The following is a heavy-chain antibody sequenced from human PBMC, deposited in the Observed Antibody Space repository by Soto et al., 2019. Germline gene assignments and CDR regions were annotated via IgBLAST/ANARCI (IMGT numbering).Heavy chain of an antibody. D-gene: IGHD3-3*01. J-gene: IGHJ4*02. V-gene: IGHV3-23*01. Sequence: EVQLLESGGGLVQPGGSLRPSCAASGFTFSSTLMTWVRQAPGKGLEWVSSINGTGDKTYYADSVKGRFSISRDNSKNTLYLQMNSLRAEDTAIYYCAKGAYYDFWSGYSAFDSWGQGTLVTVSS. CDR1: GFTFSSTL. CDR3: AKGAYYDFWSGYSAFDS. CDR2: INGTGDKT.